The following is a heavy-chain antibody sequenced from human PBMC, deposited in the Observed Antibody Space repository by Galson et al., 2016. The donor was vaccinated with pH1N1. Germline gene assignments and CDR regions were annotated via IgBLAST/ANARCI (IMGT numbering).Heavy chain of an antibody. Sequence: SLRLSCAASGFSFNSYVMTWVRQAPGKGLEWVTNINQDGSEKYYVDSVKGRFTISRDNAKNSLYLQMNSLRAEDTALYYCVRAGGAAGGYWGQGTLVTVSS. J-gene: IGHJ4*02. CDR3: VRAGGAAGGY. CDR2: INQDGSEK. D-gene: IGHD6-25*01. CDR1: GFSFNSYV. V-gene: IGHV3-7*01.